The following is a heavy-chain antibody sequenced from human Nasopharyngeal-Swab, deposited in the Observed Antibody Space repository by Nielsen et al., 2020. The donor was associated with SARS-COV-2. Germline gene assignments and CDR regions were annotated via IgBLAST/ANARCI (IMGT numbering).Heavy chain of an antibody. D-gene: IGHD3-10*01. V-gene: IGHV3-23*01. CDR2: ISGSGGST. Sequence: VRQAPGKGLEWVSAISGSGGSTYYADSVKGRFTISRDNSKNTLYLQMNSLRAEDTAVYYCAKLSPYYYGSGSYYHYYYYGMDVWGQGTTVTVSS. J-gene: IGHJ6*02. CDR3: AKLSPYYYGSGSYYHYYYYGMDV.